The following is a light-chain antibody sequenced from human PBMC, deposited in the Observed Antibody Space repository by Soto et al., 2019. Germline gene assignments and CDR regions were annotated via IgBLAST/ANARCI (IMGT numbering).Light chain of an antibody. CDR2: AAS. CDR1: QSVTSSN. J-gene: IGKJ2*01. Sequence: EIVLTQSPGTLSLSPGERATLSCRASQSVTSSNLAWYQQRPGQAPRLLIHAASIRATGIPGRFSGSGSGTDFTLTISRLEPEAFAVYYCQQYEASPRTFGQGTKVDIK. V-gene: IGKV3-20*01. CDR3: QQYEASPRT.